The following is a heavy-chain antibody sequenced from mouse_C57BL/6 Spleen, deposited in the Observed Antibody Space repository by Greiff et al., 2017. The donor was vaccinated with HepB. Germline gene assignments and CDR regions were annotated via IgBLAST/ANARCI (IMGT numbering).Heavy chain of an antibody. V-gene: IGHV6-3*01. CDR1: GFTFSNYW. D-gene: IGHD2-2*01. J-gene: IGHJ2*01. Sequence: EVKLEESGGGLVQPGGSMKLSCVASGFTFSNYWMNWVRQSPEKGLEWVAQIRLKSDNYATHYAESVKGRFTISRDDSKSSVYLQMNNLRAEDTGIYYCTRGYAYYFDYWGQGTTLTVSS. CDR2: IRLKSDNYAT. CDR3: TRGYAYYFDY.